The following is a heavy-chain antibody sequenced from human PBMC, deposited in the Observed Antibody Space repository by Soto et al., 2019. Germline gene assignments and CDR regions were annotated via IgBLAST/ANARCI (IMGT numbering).Heavy chain of an antibody. V-gene: IGHV1-69*06. CDR3: ARDLIQLRLGKYAFNGMDV. D-gene: IGHD5-18*01. Sequence: QVQLVQSGAEMRKPGSSLRVSCKASGGTFSDFAFTWVRQAPGQGLEWMGGIVPRFGSPNYAQKFGGRVTISADTSTSAVYVGVSSLRFDDTAVYFCARDLIQLRLGKYAFNGMDVWGQGTTITVSS. CDR2: IVPRFGSP. CDR1: GGTFSDFA. J-gene: IGHJ6*02.